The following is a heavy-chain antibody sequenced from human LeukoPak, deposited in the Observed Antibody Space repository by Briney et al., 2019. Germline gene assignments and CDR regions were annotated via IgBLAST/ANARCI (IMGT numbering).Heavy chain of an antibody. CDR1: GYTLTELS. CDR2: FDPEDGET. V-gene: IGHV1-24*01. J-gene: IGHJ4*02. D-gene: IGHD1-26*01. CDR3: ATDSNSGSYLPSDY. Sequence: ASVKVSCKVSGYTLTELSMHWVRQAPGKGLEWMGGFDPEDGETIYAQKFQGRVTMTEDTSTDTAYMELSSLRSEDTAVYYCATDSNSGSYLPSDYWGQGTLVTVSS.